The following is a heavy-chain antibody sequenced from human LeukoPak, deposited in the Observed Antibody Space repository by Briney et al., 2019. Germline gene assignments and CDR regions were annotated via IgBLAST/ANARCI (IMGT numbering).Heavy chain of an antibody. CDR1: GFTFSNYW. D-gene: IGHD4-23*01. J-gene: IGHJ4*02. V-gene: IGHV3-7*01. CDR3: ARDRDDGGFEY. CDR2: INQDGGVK. Sequence: PSGSLRLSCAASGFTFSNYWMSWVREAPEKGLEWVANINQDGGVKHYVDSMKGRFTISRDNARDSLYLLMNSLRAEDTAVYYCARDRDDGGFEYWGQGTLVTASS.